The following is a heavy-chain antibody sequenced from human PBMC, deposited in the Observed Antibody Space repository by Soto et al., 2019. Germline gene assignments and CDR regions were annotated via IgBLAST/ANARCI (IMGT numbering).Heavy chain of an antibody. V-gene: IGHV4-39*01. D-gene: IGHD6-13*01. CDR1: GGSFTSTNYF. Sequence: QLQESGPGLVKPSETLSLTCTVSGGSFTSTNYFWGWIRQPPGKGLEWIGYMYYNGNTFYSPSLKSRLTMSVDTSKRQFSLDLSSVTAADTAMYYCARLQMCDSRAAPTPIFHPWGLGAMVTVSS. CDR3: ARLQMCDSRAAPTPIFHP. J-gene: IGHJ1*01. CDR2: MYYNGNT.